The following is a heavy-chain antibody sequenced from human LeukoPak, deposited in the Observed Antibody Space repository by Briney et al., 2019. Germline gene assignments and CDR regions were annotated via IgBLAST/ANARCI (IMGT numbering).Heavy chain of an antibody. CDR1: GGSISSSNW. Sequence: PSETLSLTCAVSGGSISSSNWWSWVRQPPGKGLEWIGEIYHSGSTNYNPSLKSRVTISVDTSKNQFSLKLSSVTAADTAVYYCARLWAFATVTPDYWGQGTLVTVSS. CDR2: IYHSGST. J-gene: IGHJ4*02. CDR3: ARLWAFATVTPDY. D-gene: IGHD4-17*01. V-gene: IGHV4-4*02.